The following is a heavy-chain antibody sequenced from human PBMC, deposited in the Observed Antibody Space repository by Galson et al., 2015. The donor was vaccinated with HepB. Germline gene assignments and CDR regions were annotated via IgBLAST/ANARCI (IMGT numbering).Heavy chain of an antibody. CDR1: GGSISSYF. CDR3: ARVNDYYDGSGPLFDY. Sequence: ETLSLTCTVSGGSISSYFWSWLRQPPGKGLEWIGYIYNSGSTNSNPSLKSRVTISIDTSKKQFSLKLSSVTAADTAIYYCARVNDYYDGSGPLFDYWGQGTLVTVSS. J-gene: IGHJ4*02. D-gene: IGHD3-22*01. CDR2: IYNSGST. V-gene: IGHV4-59*08.